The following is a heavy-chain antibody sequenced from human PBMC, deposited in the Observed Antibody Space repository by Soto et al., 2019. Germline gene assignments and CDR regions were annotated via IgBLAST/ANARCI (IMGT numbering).Heavy chain of an antibody. Sequence: GGSLRLSCAASGFTFSSYGMHWVRQAPGKGLEWVAVIWYDGSNKYYADPVKGRFTISRDNSKNTLYLQMNRLRAEDTAVYYCASPLDSSRYGMDVWGQGTTVTVSS. D-gene: IGHD6-19*01. V-gene: IGHV3-33*01. CDR1: GFTFSSYG. J-gene: IGHJ6*02. CDR2: IWYDGSNK. CDR3: ASPLDSSRYGMDV.